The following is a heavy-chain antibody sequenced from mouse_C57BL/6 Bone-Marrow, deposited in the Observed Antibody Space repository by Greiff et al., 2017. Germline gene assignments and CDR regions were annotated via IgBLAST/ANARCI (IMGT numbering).Heavy chain of an antibody. CDR3: ARSYYGSSYWYFDV. CDR2: INPGSGGT. CDR1: GYAFTNYL. Sequence: VQLQQSGAELVRPGTSVKVSCKASGYAFTNYLIEWVKQRPGQGLEWIGVINPGSGGTNYNEKFKGKATLTADKSSSTAYMQLSSLTSEDSAVYFCARSYYGSSYWYFDVWGTGTTVTGSS. D-gene: IGHD1-1*01. J-gene: IGHJ1*03. V-gene: IGHV1-54*01.